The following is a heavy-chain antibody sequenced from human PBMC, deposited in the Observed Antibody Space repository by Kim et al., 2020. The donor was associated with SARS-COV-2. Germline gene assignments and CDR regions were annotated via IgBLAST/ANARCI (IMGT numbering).Heavy chain of an antibody. Sequence: YVKGRLTTSRDNAKNSLYVQMNSLRAEDTAVYYCARGVGATEHYYYGMDVWGQGTTVTVSS. J-gene: IGHJ6*02. CDR3: ARGVGATEHYYYGMDV. D-gene: IGHD1-26*01. V-gene: IGHV3-11*04.